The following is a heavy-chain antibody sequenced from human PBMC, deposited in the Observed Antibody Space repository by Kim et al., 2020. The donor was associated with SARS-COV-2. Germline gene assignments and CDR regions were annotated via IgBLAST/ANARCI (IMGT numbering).Heavy chain of an antibody. V-gene: IGHV3-33*01. D-gene: IGHD3-10*01. CDR3: ARDLAFGDYHDY. Sequence: GGSLRLSCAASGFTFSSYGMHWVRQAPGKGLEWVAVIWYYGSNKYYADSVKGRFTISRDNSKNTLYLQMNILRAEDTAVYYCARDLAFGDYHDYWGQGTLVTVSS. CDR2: IWYYGSNK. J-gene: IGHJ4*02. CDR1: GFTFSSYG.